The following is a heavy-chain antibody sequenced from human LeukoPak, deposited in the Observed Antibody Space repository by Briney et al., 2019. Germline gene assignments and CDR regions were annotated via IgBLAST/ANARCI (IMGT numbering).Heavy chain of an antibody. CDR3: ARGDPNGGNYHSLDY. CDR1: GYFFNSYW. J-gene: IGHJ4*02. CDR2: IYPSDLDI. D-gene: IGHD5-24*01. V-gene: IGHV5-51*01. Sequence: GESLKISCKGSGYFFNSYWIGWVRQMPGKGLEWMGIIYPSDLDIRYSPSFEGQGTMSVDKSNSIAYLQWNSMKASDAGMYFCARGDPNGGNYHSLDYWGQGTPVTVPS.